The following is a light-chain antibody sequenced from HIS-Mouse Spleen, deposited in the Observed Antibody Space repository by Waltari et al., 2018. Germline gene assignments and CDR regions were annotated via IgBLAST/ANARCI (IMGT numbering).Light chain of an antibody. CDR1: QSLLQSNGYNY. Sequence: DIVMTQSPLSLPVTPGEPASISCRSSQSLLQSNGYNYLDWYLQKPGQSPQLLIYLGSNRASGVPDRFSGGGSGTDFTLKISRVEAEDVGVYYCMQALQTPFTFGPGTKVDIK. CDR2: LGS. J-gene: IGKJ3*01. CDR3: MQALQTPFT. V-gene: IGKV2-28*01.